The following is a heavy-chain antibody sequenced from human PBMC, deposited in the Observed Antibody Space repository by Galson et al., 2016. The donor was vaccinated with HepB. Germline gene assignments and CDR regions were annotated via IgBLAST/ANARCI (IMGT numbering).Heavy chain of an antibody. CDR2: ISGTGSST. J-gene: IGHJ2*01. CDR1: GFTFSSYS. V-gene: IGHV3-23*01. D-gene: IGHD6-19*01. CDR3: AKTPDGRGQWLPNWYFDF. Sequence: SLRLSCAASGFTFSSYSMSWVRQAPGKGLEWVSAISGTGSSTYYADSVKGQFSISRDNSENTLFSELNSLRAEDTAVYYCAKTPDGRGQWLPNWYFDFWGRGTLVIVSS.